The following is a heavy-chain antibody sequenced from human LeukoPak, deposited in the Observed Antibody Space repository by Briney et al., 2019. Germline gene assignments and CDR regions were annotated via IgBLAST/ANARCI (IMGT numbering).Heavy chain of an antibody. D-gene: IGHD1-26*01. CDR3: ARAGGGYRLDY. Sequence: GGSLRLSCAVSGFTFSNYWMSWVRQAPGKGLEWVANIKQDGSEKYYVDSVKGRFTISRDNAKNSLYLQMNSLRAEDTAVYYCARAGGGYRLDYWGQGTLVTVSS. CDR2: IKQDGSEK. J-gene: IGHJ4*02. V-gene: IGHV3-7*04. CDR1: GFTFSNYW.